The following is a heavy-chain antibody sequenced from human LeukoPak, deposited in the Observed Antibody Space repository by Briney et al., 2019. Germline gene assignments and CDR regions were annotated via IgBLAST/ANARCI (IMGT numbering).Heavy chain of an antibody. CDR3: AGSGFWTDHPAFDV. CDR2: INIKTGNP. V-gene: IGHV7-4-1*02. CDR1: GYTFTKYA. Sequence: ASVKVSCKTSGYTFTKYAVNWVRQAPGQGLEWMGWINIKTGNPTYAQGFTGRLVFSLDTSVTTAYLQISSLKDENTAVYYCAGSGFWTDHPAFDVWGQGTMVTVSS. D-gene: IGHD3/OR15-3a*01. J-gene: IGHJ3*01.